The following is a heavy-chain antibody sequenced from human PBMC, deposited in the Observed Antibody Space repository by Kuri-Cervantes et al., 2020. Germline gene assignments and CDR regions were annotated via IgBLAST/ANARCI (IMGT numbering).Heavy chain of an antibody. CDR1: GGTFSSYA. J-gene: IGHJ4*02. D-gene: IGHD3-22*01. Sequence: SVKVSCKASGGTFSSYAISWVRQAPGQGLEWMGGIIPIFGTANYAQKFQGRVTITTDESTSTAYMELSGLRSDDTAVYYCARWGYYDSRGHYYFDYWGQGTLVTVSS. CDR3: ARWGYYDSRGHYYFDY. CDR2: IIPIFGTA. V-gene: IGHV1-69*05.